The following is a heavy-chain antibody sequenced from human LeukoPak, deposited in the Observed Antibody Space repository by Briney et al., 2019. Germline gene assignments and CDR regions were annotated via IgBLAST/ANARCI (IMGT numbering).Heavy chain of an antibody. V-gene: IGHV1-2*02. D-gene: IGHD3-22*01. Sequence: ASVKVSCKASGYTFTGYYMHWVRQAPGQGLEWMGWINPNSGGTNYAQKFQGRVTMTRDTSISTAYMELSRLRSDDTAVYYCASHYYDSSGPRDYWGQGTLVAVSS. CDR2: INPNSGGT. J-gene: IGHJ4*02. CDR3: ASHYYDSSGPRDY. CDR1: GYTFTGYY.